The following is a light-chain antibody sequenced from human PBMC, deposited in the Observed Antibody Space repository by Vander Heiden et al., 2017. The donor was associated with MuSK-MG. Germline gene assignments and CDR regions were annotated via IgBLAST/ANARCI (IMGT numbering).Light chain of an antibody. J-gene: IGKJ5*01. V-gene: IGKV3-11*01. CDR2: DAS. CDR3: QQRDNWPGT. Sequence: EIVLTQSPATLSLSPGERATLSCRASQSVSRYITWYQQKPGQAPRLLIYDASNRATGIPARFSGSGSGTDSTLTISSLEPEDSAVYYCQQRDNWPGTFGQGTQLEIK. CDR1: QSVSRY.